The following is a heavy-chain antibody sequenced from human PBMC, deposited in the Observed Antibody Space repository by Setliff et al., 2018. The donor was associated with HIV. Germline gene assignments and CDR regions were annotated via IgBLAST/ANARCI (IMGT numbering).Heavy chain of an antibody. CDR3: ARGEYYFDY. Sequence: SETLSLTCTVSGGSISSGSYYCGWIRQPAGKGLEWIGHMSTSGSTNYNPSLKSRVTISVDTSKSQFSLRLSSVTAADTAVYYCARGEYYFDYWGQGTLVTVS. CDR2: MSTSGST. J-gene: IGHJ4*02. CDR1: GGSISSGSYY. V-gene: IGHV4-61*09.